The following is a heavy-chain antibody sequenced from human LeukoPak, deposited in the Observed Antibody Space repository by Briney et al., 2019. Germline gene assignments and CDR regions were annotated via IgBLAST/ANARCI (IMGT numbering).Heavy chain of an antibody. CDR1: GSTFSSYV. D-gene: IGHD2-15*01. CDR3: AREEAYCSGGSCPLDY. CDR2: IIPIFGTT. V-gene: IGHV1-69*06. J-gene: IGHJ4*02. Sequence: GASVKVSCKASGSTFSSYVFNWVRQAPGQGLEWMGGIIPIFGTTNYAQRFQGRVTISADKSTSTAYMELSSLRSDDTAVYYCAREEAYCSGGSCPLDYWGQGTLVTVSS.